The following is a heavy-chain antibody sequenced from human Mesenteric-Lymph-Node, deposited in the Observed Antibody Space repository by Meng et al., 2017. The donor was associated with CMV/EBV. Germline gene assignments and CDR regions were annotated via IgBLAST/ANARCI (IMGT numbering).Heavy chain of an antibody. CDR1: GGSFSGYY. J-gene: IGHJ4*02. D-gene: IGHD3-9*01. CDR3: ARGSSYDILTGYFDY. V-gene: IGHV4-34*01. CDR2: INHSGST. Sequence: QWQFLQWGAGLLKPSGSLSLYFAAYGGSFSGYYWNWIRQSPEKGLEWIGEINHSGSTTYNPSFTSRIIISVDTSTNQISLNMSSVTAADTAVYYCARGSSYDILTGYFDYWGQGALVTVSS.